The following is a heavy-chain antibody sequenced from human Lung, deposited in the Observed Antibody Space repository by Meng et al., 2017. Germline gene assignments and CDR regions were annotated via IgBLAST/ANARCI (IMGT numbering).Heavy chain of an antibody. CDR2: ISGSGGST. CDR3: VRRIEYSSSSGY. V-gene: IGHV3-23*01. Sequence: EVQLLESGGGLVQPGGSPRLSCVASGFTFSSYAMTWVRQAAGKGLEWVSSISGSGGSTYYADYVRGRFTISRENSKNTVYLQMNSLRAEDTAIYYCVRRIEYSSSSGYWGQGTLVTVSS. J-gene: IGHJ4*02. CDR1: GFTFSSYA. D-gene: IGHD6-6*01.